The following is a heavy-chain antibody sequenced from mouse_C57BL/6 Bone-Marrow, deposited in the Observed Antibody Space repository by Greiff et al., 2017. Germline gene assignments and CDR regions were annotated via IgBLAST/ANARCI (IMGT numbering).Heavy chain of an antibody. CDR1: GFNIKDDY. CDR3: TDYYGSSPFYAMDY. CDR2: IDPENGDT. D-gene: IGHD1-1*01. Sequence: VQLQQSGAELVRPGASVKLSCTASGFNIKDDYMHWVKQRPEPGLAWIGWIDPENGDTEYASKFQGKATITADTSSNTAYLQLSSLTSEDTAVYYCTDYYGSSPFYAMDYWGQGTSVTVSS. J-gene: IGHJ4*01. V-gene: IGHV14-4*01.